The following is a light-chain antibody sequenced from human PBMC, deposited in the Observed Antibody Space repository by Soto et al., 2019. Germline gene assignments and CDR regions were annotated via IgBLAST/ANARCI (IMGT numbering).Light chain of an antibody. Sequence: QPVLTQPPSVSGAPGQRVTISCTGSSSNIGAGYDVHWYQQLPGTAPKLLIYDNRNRPSGVPDRFSGSKSGTSASLAITGLQAEDEADYYCQSYDSSLRGVFGGGTKLTVL. J-gene: IGLJ3*02. CDR2: DNR. CDR1: SSNIGAGYD. CDR3: QSYDSSLRGV. V-gene: IGLV1-40*01.